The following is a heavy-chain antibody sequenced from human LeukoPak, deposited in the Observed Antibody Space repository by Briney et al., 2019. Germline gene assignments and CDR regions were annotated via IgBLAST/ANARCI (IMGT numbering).Heavy chain of an antibody. CDR2: INPNSGDT. Sequence: ASVKVSCKASGYTFTTYGITWVRQAPGQGLEWMGWINPNSGDTNYAQKFRGRVTMTRDTSTSTAYMELSRLTSDDTAVYYCVPSNGTAYFDYWGQGTLVTVSS. V-gene: IGHV1-2*02. CDR1: GYTFTTYG. D-gene: IGHD1-26*01. CDR3: VPSNGTAYFDY. J-gene: IGHJ4*02.